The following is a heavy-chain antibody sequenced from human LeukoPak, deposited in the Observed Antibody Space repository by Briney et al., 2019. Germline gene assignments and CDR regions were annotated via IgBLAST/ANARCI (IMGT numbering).Heavy chain of an antibody. V-gene: IGHV1-8*03. CDR1: GYTFTSYD. Sequence: ASVKVSCKASGYTFTSYDINWVRQATGQGLEWMGWMNPNSGNTGYAQKFQGRVTITRNTSISTAYMELSSLRSEDTAVYYCARGSIVVVPAAIPGENNWFDPWGQGTLVTVSS. CDR3: ARGSIVVVPAAIPGENNWFDP. CDR2: MNPNSGNT. D-gene: IGHD2-2*01. J-gene: IGHJ5*02.